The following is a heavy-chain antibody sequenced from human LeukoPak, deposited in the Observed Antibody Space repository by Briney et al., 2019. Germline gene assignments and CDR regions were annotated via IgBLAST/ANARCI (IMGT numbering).Heavy chain of an antibody. V-gene: IGHV4-31*03. D-gene: IGHD2-2*02. Sequence: SETLSLTCTVSGGSISSGGYYWSWIRQHPGKGLEWIGYIYYSGSTYYNPSLKSRVTISVDTSKNQFSLKLSSVTAADTAVYYCARVSDIVVVPAAIFDYWGQGTLVTVSS. CDR2: IYYSGST. CDR3: ARVSDIVVVPAAIFDY. J-gene: IGHJ4*02. CDR1: GGSISSGGYY.